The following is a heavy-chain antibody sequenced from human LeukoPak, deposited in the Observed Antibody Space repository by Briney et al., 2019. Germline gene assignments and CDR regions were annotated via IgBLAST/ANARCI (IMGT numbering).Heavy chain of an antibody. CDR3: ARNSIVGATSHSYYDMDV. CDR1: GFTFSSYS. CDR2: ITSSSSYI. V-gene: IGHV3-21*01. D-gene: IGHD1-26*01. J-gene: IGHJ6*02. Sequence: PGGSLRLSCAASGFTFSSYSMNWVRQAPGKGLEWVSSITSSSSYIYYADSVKGRFTISRDNAKNSLYLQMNSLRAEDTAVYYCARNSIVGATSHSYYDMDVWGQGTTVTVSS.